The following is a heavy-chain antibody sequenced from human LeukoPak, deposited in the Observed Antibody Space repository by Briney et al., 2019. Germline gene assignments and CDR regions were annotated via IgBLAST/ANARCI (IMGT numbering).Heavy chain of an antibody. CDR2: ISSSSSSYI. J-gene: IGHJ4*02. CDR3: ARDPSTKRWFGNKRGYFDY. Sequence: GGSLRLSCAASGFTFSSYSMNWVRQAPGKGLEWVSSISSSSSSYIYYADSVKGRFTISRDNAKNSLYLQMNSLRAEDTAVYYCARDPSTKRWFGNKRGYFDYWGQGTLVTVSS. D-gene: IGHD3-10*01. CDR1: GFTFSSYS. V-gene: IGHV3-21*01.